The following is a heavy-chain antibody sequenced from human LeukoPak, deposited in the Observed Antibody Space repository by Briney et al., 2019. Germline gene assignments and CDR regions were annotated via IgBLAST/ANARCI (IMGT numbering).Heavy chain of an antibody. Sequence: ASVKVSCKASGYTFTRYGISWVRQAPGQGLEWMGWISAYNGNTNYAQKLQGRVTMTTDTSTSTAYMELRSLRSDDTAVYYCARWDEYYYGSGTDYWGQGTLVTVSS. CDR1: GYTFTRYG. V-gene: IGHV1-18*04. CDR3: ARWDEYYYGSGTDY. D-gene: IGHD3-10*01. CDR2: ISAYNGNT. J-gene: IGHJ4*02.